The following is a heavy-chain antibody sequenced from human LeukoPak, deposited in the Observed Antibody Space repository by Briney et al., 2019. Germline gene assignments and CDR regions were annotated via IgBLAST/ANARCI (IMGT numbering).Heavy chain of an antibody. D-gene: IGHD3-22*01. CDR3: AKDRERILSGYYPYYYFDY. V-gene: IGHV3-23*01. CDR1: GFTFSSYG. Sequence: GGTLRLSCAASGFTFSSYGMSWVRQAPGKGLEWVSAISGSGGSTYYAASVKGRFTISRDNSKNTLYLQMNSLRAEDTAVYYCAKDRERILSGYYPYYYFDYWGQGTLVTVSS. CDR2: ISGSGGST. J-gene: IGHJ4*02.